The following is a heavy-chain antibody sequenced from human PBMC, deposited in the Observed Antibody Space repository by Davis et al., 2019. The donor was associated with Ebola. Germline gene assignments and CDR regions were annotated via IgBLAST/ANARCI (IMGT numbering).Heavy chain of an antibody. Sequence: SETLSLTCAVSGGSISSSNWWSWVRQPPGKGLEWIGEIYHSGSTNYNPSLKSRVTISVDKSKNQFSLKLSSVTAADTAVYYCARQRRDGYSDFDYWGLGTLVTVSS. J-gene: IGHJ4*02. CDR2: IYHSGST. V-gene: IGHV4-4*02. CDR3: ARQRRDGYSDFDY. D-gene: IGHD5-24*01. CDR1: GGSISSSNW.